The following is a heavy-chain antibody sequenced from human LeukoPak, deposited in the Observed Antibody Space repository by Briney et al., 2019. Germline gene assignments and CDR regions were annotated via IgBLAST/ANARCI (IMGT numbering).Heavy chain of an antibody. CDR1: GFNFINFP. Sequence: GGSLRVSCAASGFNFINFPMTWIRQAPGKGLEWVSYISSSGNTIYYADSVKGRFTISRDNAKDSLYLQMNSLRAEDTAVYYCARGSSGWSWGYWGQGTLVTVSS. CDR2: ISSSGNTI. D-gene: IGHD6-19*01. V-gene: IGHV3-11*01. CDR3: ARGSSGWSWGY. J-gene: IGHJ4*02.